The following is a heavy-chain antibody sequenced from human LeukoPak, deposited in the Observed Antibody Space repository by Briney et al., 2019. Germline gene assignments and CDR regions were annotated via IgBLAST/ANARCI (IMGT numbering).Heavy chain of an antibody. D-gene: IGHD2-2*01. Sequence: GGSLRLSCAASGFTFSSYAMSWVRQAPGKGLEWVSAISGSGGSTYYADSVKGRFTISRDNAKNSLYLQMNSLRAEDTAVYYCARVFGTSWSFDYWGQGTLVTVSS. V-gene: IGHV3-23*01. CDR2: ISGSGGST. CDR3: ARVFGTSWSFDY. J-gene: IGHJ4*02. CDR1: GFTFSSYA.